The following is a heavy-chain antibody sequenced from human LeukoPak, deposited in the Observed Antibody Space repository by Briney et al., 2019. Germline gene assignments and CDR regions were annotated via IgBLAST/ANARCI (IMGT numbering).Heavy chain of an antibody. CDR1: DFSFSNYE. Sequence: GGSLRLSCAASDFSFSNYEMHWVRQAPGKGLEWISYISSSGTIIYYADSVKGRFTISRDNAKNSLYLQMGSLRAEDMAVYYCAREGSGWYYFDYWGQGTLVTVSS. CDR3: AREGSGWYYFDY. J-gene: IGHJ4*02. V-gene: IGHV3-48*03. D-gene: IGHD6-19*01. CDR2: ISSSGTII.